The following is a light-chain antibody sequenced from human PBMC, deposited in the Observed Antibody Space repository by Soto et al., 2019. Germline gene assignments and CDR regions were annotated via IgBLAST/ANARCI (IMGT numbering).Light chain of an antibody. CDR2: AAS. V-gene: IGKV1-39*01. Sequence: DIQMTQSPSSLSASVGDRVTITCRTSQSIDNYLNWYQQNPGKAPKLLMYAASTLQSGVPSRFSGSGSETDFTLTISSLHPEDLATYYCQQSYTTLFTFGPGTKVDL. J-gene: IGKJ3*01. CDR1: QSIDNY. CDR3: QQSYTTLFT.